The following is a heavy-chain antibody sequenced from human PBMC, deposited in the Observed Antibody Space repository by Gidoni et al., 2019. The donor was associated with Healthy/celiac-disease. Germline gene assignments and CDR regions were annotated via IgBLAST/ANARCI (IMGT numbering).Heavy chain of an antibody. D-gene: IGHD6-13*01. CDR1: GGSISSYY. J-gene: IGHJ6*03. CDR2: IYYSGST. V-gene: IGHV4-59*01. Sequence: QVQLQESGPGLVKPSETLSLTCTVSGGSISSYYWSWIRQPPGKGLELIGYIYYSGSTNYNPSLKSRVTISVDTSKNQFSLKLSSGTAADTAVYYCARGVSSSWNYYYYYYMDVWGKGTTVTVSS. CDR3: ARGVSSSWNYYYYYYMDV.